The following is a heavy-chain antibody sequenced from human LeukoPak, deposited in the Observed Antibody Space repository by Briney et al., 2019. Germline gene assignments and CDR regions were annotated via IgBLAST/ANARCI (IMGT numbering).Heavy chain of an antibody. D-gene: IGHD3-22*01. V-gene: IGHV1-69*05. J-gene: IGHJ6*03. Sequence: ASVKVSCKASGGTFSSYAISWVRQAPGQGLEWMGRIIPIFGTANYAQKFQGRVTITTDESTSTAYTELSSLRSEDTTAYYCARATYYYDSSARGVYYYYMDVWGKGTTVTVS. CDR3: ARATYYYDSSARGVYYYYMDV. CDR1: GGTFSSYA. CDR2: IIPIFGTA.